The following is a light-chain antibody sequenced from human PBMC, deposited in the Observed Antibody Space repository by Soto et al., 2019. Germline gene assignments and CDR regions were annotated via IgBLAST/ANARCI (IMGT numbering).Light chain of an antibody. Sequence: EIVLTQSPGTLSLLPGGRATLSCRSTERVSSNFLAWYQQNVGQPPRLLIYLATTRATGIPDRFSGSGSETEFTLNISRLEPEDSAVYYCHQYGGSPFTFGQGTVLEIE. V-gene: IGKV3-20*01. CDR3: HQYGGSPFT. CDR2: LAT. J-gene: IGKJ2*01. CDR1: ERVSSNF.